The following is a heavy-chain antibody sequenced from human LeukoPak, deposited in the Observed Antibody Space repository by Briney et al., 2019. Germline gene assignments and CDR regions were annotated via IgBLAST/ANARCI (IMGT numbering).Heavy chain of an antibody. CDR1: GFTFSSYA. Sequence: GGSLRLSCAASGFTFSSYAMSWVRQAPGKGLEWVSAISGSGGSTYYADSVKGRFTISRDNSKNTLYLQMNSLRAEDTAVYYCAKDGHDSSGYYSSNWFDPWGQGTLVTVSP. CDR2: ISGSGGST. J-gene: IGHJ5*02. V-gene: IGHV3-23*01. D-gene: IGHD3-22*01. CDR3: AKDGHDSSGYYSSNWFDP.